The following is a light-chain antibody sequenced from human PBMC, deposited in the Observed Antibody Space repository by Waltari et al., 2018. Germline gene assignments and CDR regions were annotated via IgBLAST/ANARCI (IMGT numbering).Light chain of an antibody. Sequence: EIALTQSPASLSLSPGESASISCRASQSVNTYLAWYQQKPGQPPRLLIYDASTRATGVPARFVGSGSGTDFTLTITRLEPEDFAVYYCQERSNWPGGSFGGGTKVETK. CDR2: DAS. CDR3: QERSNWPGGS. J-gene: IGKJ4*01. V-gene: IGKV3-11*01. CDR1: QSVNTY.